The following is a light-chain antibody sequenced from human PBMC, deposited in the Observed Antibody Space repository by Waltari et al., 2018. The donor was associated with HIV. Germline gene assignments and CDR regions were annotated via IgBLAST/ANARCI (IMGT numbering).Light chain of an antibody. CDR3: QQYDTSSPT. Sequence: DIQMTQFPSSLSASTGDRVTITCRASQSIGSWLAWYQQKPGKAPKLLIYKASDLERGVPSRFSGRGSGTEFTLTISSLQPDDSATYYCQQYDTSSPTFGQGTKVEVK. CDR1: QSIGSW. V-gene: IGKV1-5*03. CDR2: KAS. J-gene: IGKJ1*01.